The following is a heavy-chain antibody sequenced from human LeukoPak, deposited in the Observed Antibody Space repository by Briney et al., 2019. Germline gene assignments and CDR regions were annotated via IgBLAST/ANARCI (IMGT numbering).Heavy chain of an antibody. D-gene: IGHD6-6*01. J-gene: IGHJ4*02. CDR3: VRSSSSIFDY. Sequence: SETLSLTCTVSGGSISNYYWNWIRQPPGKGLEWIVNIYHTGSTYYNPSLKSRVTISVDTSKNQFSLKLSSVTAADTAVYYCVRSSSSIFDYWGQGTLVTVSS. V-gene: IGHV4-59*04. CDR2: IYHTGST. CDR1: GGSISNYY.